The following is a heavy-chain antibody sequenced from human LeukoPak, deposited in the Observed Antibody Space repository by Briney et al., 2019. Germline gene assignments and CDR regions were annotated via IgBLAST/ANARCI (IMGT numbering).Heavy chain of an antibody. Sequence: SVNVSCKASGGTVSSYVISWVRQAPGQGLEWMGGVLPIFGTAIYAQKWQGRVTITADESTSTAYMELRSLRSEDTAIYYCARAEDQGRYFDWLPGFAPWGQGTLVIVSS. CDR2: VLPIFGTA. J-gene: IGHJ5*02. CDR1: GGTVSSYV. D-gene: IGHD3-9*01. CDR3: ARAEDQGRYFDWLPGFAP. V-gene: IGHV1-69*13.